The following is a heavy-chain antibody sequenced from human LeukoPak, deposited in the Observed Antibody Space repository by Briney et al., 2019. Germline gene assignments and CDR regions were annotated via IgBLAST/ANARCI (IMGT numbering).Heavy chain of an antibody. Sequence: GESLKISCKGSGYSFTNYWIGWVRQMPGKGLEWMGIIFPGDSDTTYSPSFQGQVTISVDKSISTAYLQWSSLKASDTAMYYCARPLEYSSSLAGYWGQGTLVTVSS. CDR2: IFPGDSDT. CDR1: GYSFTNYW. D-gene: IGHD6-13*01. V-gene: IGHV5-51*01. J-gene: IGHJ4*02. CDR3: ARPLEYSSSLAGY.